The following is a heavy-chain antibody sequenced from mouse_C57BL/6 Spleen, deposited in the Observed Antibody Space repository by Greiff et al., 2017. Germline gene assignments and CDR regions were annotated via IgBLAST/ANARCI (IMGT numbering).Heavy chain of an antibody. CDR2: ISGGGGNT. CDR1: GFTFSSYT. V-gene: IGHV5-9*01. J-gene: IGHJ4*01. D-gene: IGHD2-1*01. Sequence: EVMLVESGGGLVKPGGSLKLSCAASGFTFSSYTMSWVRQTPEKRLEWVATISGGGGNTYYPDSVKGRFTISRDNAKNTLYLQMSSLRSEDTALYYCARHRGNDAMDYWGQGTSVTVSS. CDR3: ARHRGNDAMDY.